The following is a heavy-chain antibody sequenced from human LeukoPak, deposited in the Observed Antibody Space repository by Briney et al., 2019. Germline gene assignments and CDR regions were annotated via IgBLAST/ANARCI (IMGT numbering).Heavy chain of an antibody. CDR3: AGNLGYCSSTSCPGRVDDAFDI. V-gene: IGHV1-69*13. D-gene: IGHD2-2*01. Sequence: ASVKVSCKASGGTFSSYAISWVRQAPGQGLEWMGEIIPIFGTANYAQKFQGRVTITADESTSTAYMELSSLRSEDTAVYYCAGNLGYCSSTSCPGRVDDAFDIWGQGTMVTVSS. CDR1: GGTFSSYA. CDR2: IIPIFGTA. J-gene: IGHJ3*02.